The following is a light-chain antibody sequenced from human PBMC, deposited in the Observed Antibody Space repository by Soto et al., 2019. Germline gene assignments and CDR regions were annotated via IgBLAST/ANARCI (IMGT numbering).Light chain of an antibody. CDR1: QSVSSN. V-gene: IGKV3D-15*01. CDR3: QQYNNWPLYT. CDR2: GAS. J-gene: IGKJ2*01. Sequence: EVVMTQSPATLSVSPGERATLSCRASQSVSSNLAWYQQKPGQAPRLLIYGASTRATGIPARFSGSGSGTEFTLTSSSLQSEDVAVYYCQQYNNWPLYTCGQGTKLEIK.